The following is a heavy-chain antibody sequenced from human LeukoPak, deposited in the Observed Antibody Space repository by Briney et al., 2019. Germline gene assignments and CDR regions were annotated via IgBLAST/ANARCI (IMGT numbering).Heavy chain of an antibody. CDR2: ISAYNGNT. CDR1: GYTFTSYG. CDR3: ARDFPPMVVTPALFDY. Sequence: ASVKVSCKASGYTFTSYGISWVRQAPGQGLEWMGWISAYNGNTNYAQKLQGRVTMTTDTSTSTAYMELRSLRSDDTAVYYCARDFPPMVVTPALFDYWGQGTLVTVSS. J-gene: IGHJ4*02. V-gene: IGHV1-18*01. D-gene: IGHD4-23*01.